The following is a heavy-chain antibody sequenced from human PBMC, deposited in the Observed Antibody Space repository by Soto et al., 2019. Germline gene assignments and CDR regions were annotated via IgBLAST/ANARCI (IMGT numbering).Heavy chain of an antibody. CDR1: GYTFSGYF. D-gene: IGHD6-13*01. V-gene: IGHV1-2*02. CDR2: MNPNSGGT. Sequence: QVQLVQSGADVKKPGASVKVSCKTSGYTFSGYFMHWLRQAPGQGLEWMGWMNPNSGGTDYAQNIQGRVSMTWDTSISTAYMELSTLRSDETAIYDCARGYYGSSWRVFDYWGQGTLVTVSS. CDR3: ARGYYGSSWRVFDY. J-gene: IGHJ4*02.